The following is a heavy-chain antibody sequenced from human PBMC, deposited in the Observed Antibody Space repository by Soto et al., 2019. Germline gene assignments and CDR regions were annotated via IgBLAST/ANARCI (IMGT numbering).Heavy chain of an antibody. CDR2: FDPEDGET. Sequence: ASVKVSCKVSGYTLTELSMHWVRQAPGKGLEWMGGFDPEDGETIYAQKFQGRVTMAEDTSTDTAYMELSSLRSEDTAVYYCAITERVGYYYGSGPFDYWGQGTLVTVSS. CDR1: GYTLTELS. D-gene: IGHD3-10*01. CDR3: AITERVGYYYGSGPFDY. J-gene: IGHJ4*02. V-gene: IGHV1-24*01.